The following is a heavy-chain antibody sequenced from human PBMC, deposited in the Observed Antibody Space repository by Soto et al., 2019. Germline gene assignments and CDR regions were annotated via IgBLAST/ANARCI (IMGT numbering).Heavy chain of an antibody. CDR2: MSPNSGNT. Sequence: ASVKVSCKASGYTFTYYDINWVRQAAGQGLEWLGWMSPNSGNTGYTQKFQGRISMTRSTSIATAYMELSSLTSEDSAVYYCAKGRLDQYGDYVYYFDCWGQGTLVTFSS. V-gene: IGHV1-8*01. CDR1: GYTFTYYD. CDR3: AKGRLDQYGDYVYYFDC. J-gene: IGHJ4*02. D-gene: IGHD4-17*01.